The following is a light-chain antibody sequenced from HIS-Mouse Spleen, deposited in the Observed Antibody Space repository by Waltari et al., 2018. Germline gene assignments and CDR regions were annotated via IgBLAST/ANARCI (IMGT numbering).Light chain of an antibody. Sequence: SYELTQPPSVSVSPGQTARISCSGDALPKKYAYWYQQKSGQAPVRVIYEDSKRPSGIPEGFSGSSSGKMATLTISGAQVEDEADYYCYSTDSSGNHRVFGGGTKLTVL. CDR3: YSTDSSGNHRV. CDR2: EDS. J-gene: IGLJ2*01. CDR1: ALPKKY. V-gene: IGLV3-10*01.